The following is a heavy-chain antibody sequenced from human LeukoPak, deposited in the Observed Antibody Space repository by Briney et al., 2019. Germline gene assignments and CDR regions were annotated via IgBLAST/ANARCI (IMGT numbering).Heavy chain of an antibody. CDR3: ASRAGYTGSWSAFDY. J-gene: IGHJ4*02. V-gene: IGHV3-21*04. CDR1: GFTFSSYS. D-gene: IGHD6-13*01. Sequence: GGSLRLSCAASGFTFSSYSMNWVRQAPGKGLEWVSSISSSGTYVYYADSVKGRFTISRDNAKNSLYLQMNSLRAEDTAVYYCASRAGYTGSWSAFDYWGQGTLVTVSS. CDR2: ISSSGTYV.